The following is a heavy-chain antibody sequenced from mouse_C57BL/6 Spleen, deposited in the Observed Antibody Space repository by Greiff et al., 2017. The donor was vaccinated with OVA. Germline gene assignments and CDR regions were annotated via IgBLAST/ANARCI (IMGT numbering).Heavy chain of an antibody. D-gene: IGHD4-1*01. CDR1: GYTFTSYW. CDR2: IHPNSGST. J-gene: IGHJ1*03. CDR3: ARGGCWDKYCGG. Sequence: QVQLQQPGAELVKPGASVKLSCKASGYTFTSYWMHWVKQRPGQGLEWIGMIHPNSGSTNYNEKCKGKATLTIDKSSSTAYMQLISLTSEDAAVYDCARGGCWDKYCGGWGTGATVTV. V-gene: IGHV1-64*01.